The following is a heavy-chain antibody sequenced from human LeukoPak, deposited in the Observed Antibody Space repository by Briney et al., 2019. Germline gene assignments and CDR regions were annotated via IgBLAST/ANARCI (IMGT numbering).Heavy chain of an antibody. J-gene: IGHJ4*02. V-gene: IGHV3-73*01. CDR1: GFTFSGSA. D-gene: IGHD3-22*01. CDR3: TRHPDYYDSSGNTPVDY. CDR2: IRSKANSYAT. Sequence: GGSLRLSCAASGFTFSGSAMHWVRQASGKGLEWVGRIRSKANSYATAYAASVKGRFTIPRDGSKNTAYLQMNSLKTEDTAVYYCTRHPDYYDSSGNTPVDYWGQGTLVTVSS.